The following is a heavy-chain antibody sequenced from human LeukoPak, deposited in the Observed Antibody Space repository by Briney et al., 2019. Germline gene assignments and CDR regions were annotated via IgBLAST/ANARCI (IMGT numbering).Heavy chain of an antibody. J-gene: IGHJ4*02. D-gene: IGHD2-2*03. Sequence: GGSLRLSCAASGFTFSSYAMSWVRQAPGKGLEWVSAISGSGGSTYYADSVKGRFTISRDNSKNTLYLQMNSLRAEDTAVYYCAKDLGIVVVPAAIGAFDYWGQGTLVTVSS. CDR1: GFTFSSYA. CDR3: AKDLGIVVVPAAIGAFDY. V-gene: IGHV3-23*01. CDR2: ISGSGGST.